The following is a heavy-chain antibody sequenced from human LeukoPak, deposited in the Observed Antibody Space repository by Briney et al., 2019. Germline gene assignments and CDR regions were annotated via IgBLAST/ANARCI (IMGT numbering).Heavy chain of an antibody. V-gene: IGHV3-21*01. CDR3: ARDSGHDYSTHY. Sequence: GGSLRLSCAASGFTFSSYSMNWVRQAPGKGLEWVSSISSSSSYIYYADSVKGRFTISRDNAKNSLYLQMNSLRAEDTAVYYCARDSGHDYSTHYWGQGTLVTVSS. D-gene: IGHD5-12*01. CDR1: GFTFSSYS. J-gene: IGHJ4*02. CDR2: ISSSSSYI.